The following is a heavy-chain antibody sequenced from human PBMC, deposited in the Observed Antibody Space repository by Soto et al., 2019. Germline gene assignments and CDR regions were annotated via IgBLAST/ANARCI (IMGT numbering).Heavy chain of an antibody. CDR3: AAVYCSGGSYYSIDY. V-gene: IGHV1-46*04. J-gene: IGHJ4*02. Sequence: QVQLVQSGAEVKKPGASVKVSCKASGYTFTSYYMHWVRQAPGQGLEWMGIINPSNSTSYAQKLPGSVNMGRDTSSSRGCIGLNSLISDNTAVYYCAAVYCSGGSYYSIDYWGQGTTVTVSS. CDR1: GYTFTSYY. D-gene: IGHD2-15*01. CDR2: INPSNST.